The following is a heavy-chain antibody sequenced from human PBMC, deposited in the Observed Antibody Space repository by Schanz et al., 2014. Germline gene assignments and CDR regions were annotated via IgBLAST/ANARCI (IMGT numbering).Heavy chain of an antibody. CDR1: GYTFTSYY. V-gene: IGHV1-46*03. CDR2: INPSGGST. J-gene: IGHJ4*02. Sequence: QVQLVQSGAEVKKPGASVKVSCKASGYTFTSYYMHWVRQAPGQGLEWMGIINPSGGSTSYAQKCQGRVTMTRDTSTSTVYMELSSLRSEDTAVYYCARDGEAAAGCDSGGQGTLVTVSS. CDR3: ARDGEAAAGCDS. D-gene: IGHD6-13*01.